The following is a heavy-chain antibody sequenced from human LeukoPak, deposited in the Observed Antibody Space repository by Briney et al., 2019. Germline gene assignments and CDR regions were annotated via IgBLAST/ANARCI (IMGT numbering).Heavy chain of an antibody. CDR1: GGSISSYY. CDR3: ARDRARGILDY. V-gene: IGHV4-59*01. D-gene: IGHD3-10*01. J-gene: IGHJ4*02. Sequence: SETLSLTCTVSGGSISSYYWSWIRQPPGKGLEWIGYIYYSGSTNYNPSFKSRVTISVDTSKNQFSLKLSSVTAADTAVYYCARDRARGILDYWGQGTLVTVSS. CDR2: IYYSGST.